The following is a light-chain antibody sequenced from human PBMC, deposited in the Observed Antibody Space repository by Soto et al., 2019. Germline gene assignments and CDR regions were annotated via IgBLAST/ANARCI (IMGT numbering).Light chain of an antibody. V-gene: IGLV1-44*01. J-gene: IGLJ3*02. CDR1: GSNIGSNS. CDR2: RNN. CDR3: AAWDDSLNTWV. Sequence: QLVLTQPPSASGTPGQRVTISCSGSGSNIGSNSVNWYQQVPGMAPKLLIWRNNQRPSGVSDRFFGSKSGTSGALAISGLQSGDEADYYCAAWDDSLNTWVFGGGTKLTVL.